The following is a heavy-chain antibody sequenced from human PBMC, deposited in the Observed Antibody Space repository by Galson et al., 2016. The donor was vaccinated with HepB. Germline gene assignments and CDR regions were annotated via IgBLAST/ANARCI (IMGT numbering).Heavy chain of an antibody. Sequence: SLRLSCAGSGFTFRRFDMHWVRQAPGKGLEWVAVISYDGVSKFYADSVKGRFTISRGNAKNTLYLQMNSLRAEDTAVYFCVRDHSVVPTTAYNWFDPWGRGTLVTVSS. CDR2: ISYDGVSK. J-gene: IGHJ5*02. CDR1: GFTFRRFD. D-gene: IGHD4-23*01. CDR3: VRDHSVVPTTAYNWFDP. V-gene: IGHV3-33*08.